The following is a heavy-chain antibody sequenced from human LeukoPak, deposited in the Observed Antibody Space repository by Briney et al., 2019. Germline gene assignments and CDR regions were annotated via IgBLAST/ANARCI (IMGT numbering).Heavy chain of an antibody. D-gene: IGHD3-9*01. Sequence: SETLSLTCTVSGGSISSGSCYWSWIRQPAGKGLEWIGRIYISGSTNYNPSLKSRATISVDTSKNQFSLKLSSVTAADTAVYYCARERGSLTVYLSIGYWGQGTLVTVSS. J-gene: IGHJ4*02. CDR2: IYISGST. CDR3: ARERGSLTVYLSIGY. CDR1: GGSISSGSCY. V-gene: IGHV4-61*02.